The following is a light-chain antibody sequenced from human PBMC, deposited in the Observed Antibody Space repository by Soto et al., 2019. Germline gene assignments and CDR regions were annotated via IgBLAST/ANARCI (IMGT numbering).Light chain of an antibody. J-gene: IGKJ2*01. CDR1: QSVSSW. CDR3: HQYNSYSPT. CDR2: DAS. Sequence: DIQMTQSPSTLSASVGDRVTITCRASQSVSSWLAWYQQRPGKAPKLLIYDASSLERGVPSRFSGSGSGTEFTLTISSLQPDDFATYYCHQYNSYSPTFGQGTKLEIK. V-gene: IGKV1-5*01.